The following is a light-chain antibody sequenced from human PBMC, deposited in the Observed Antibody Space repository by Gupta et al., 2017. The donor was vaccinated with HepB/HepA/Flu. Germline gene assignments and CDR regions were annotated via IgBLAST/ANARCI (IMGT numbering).Light chain of an antibody. J-gene: IGLJ1*01. CDR2: QDN. CDR1: KLGDKY. Sequence: SYELTQPPSVSVSPGQTASITCSGDKLGDKYVFWYQQKPGQAPVLVMYQDNKRPSGIPERFSGSNSGHTVTLTISGTQARDEADYYCQAWDSSTWVFGTGTKVTVL. CDR3: QAWDSSTWV. V-gene: IGLV3-1*01.